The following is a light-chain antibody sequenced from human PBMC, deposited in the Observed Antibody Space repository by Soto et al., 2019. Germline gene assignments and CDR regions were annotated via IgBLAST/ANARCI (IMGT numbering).Light chain of an antibody. J-gene: IGKJ2*01. CDR2: WAS. V-gene: IGKV4-1*01. CDR1: QSVLYSSNNRNY. Sequence: DIVMTQSPDSLAVSLGERATINCRSSQSVLYSSNNRNYLAWYQQKLGHPPKLLIYWASTRKSGVPDRFSGSGSGTDFTLTISSLQAEDVAVYYCQQYYSAPYTFGQGNKLEIK. CDR3: QQYYSAPYT.